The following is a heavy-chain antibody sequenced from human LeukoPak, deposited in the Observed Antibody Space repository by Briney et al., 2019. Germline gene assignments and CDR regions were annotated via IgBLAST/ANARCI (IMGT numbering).Heavy chain of an antibody. J-gene: IGHJ5*02. Sequence: ASVKVSCKASGYIFTGYYMHWVRQAPGQGLEWMGWINPNSGGTNYAQKFQGRVTMTRDTSISTAYMELSRLRSDDTAVYYCARVRGYCSSTSCYSRYWFDPWGQGTLVTVSS. D-gene: IGHD2-2*01. CDR2: INPNSGGT. CDR1: GYIFTGYY. CDR3: ARVRGYCSSTSCYSRYWFDP. V-gene: IGHV1-2*02.